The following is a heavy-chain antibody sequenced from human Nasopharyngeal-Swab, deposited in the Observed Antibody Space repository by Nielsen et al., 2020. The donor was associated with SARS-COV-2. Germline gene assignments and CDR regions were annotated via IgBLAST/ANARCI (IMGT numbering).Heavy chain of an antibody. J-gene: IGHJ6*02. CDR1: GFTFSSYA. D-gene: IGHD2-15*01. CDR3: ATFGVAATDYYGMDV. CDR2: ISWNSGRI. V-gene: IGHV3-9*01. Sequence: SLKISCAASGFTFSSYAMSWVRQAPGKGLEWVSGISWNSGRIGYADSVKGRFTISRDNAKNSLYLQMNSLRAEDTALYYCATFGVAATDYYGMDVWGQGTTVTVSS.